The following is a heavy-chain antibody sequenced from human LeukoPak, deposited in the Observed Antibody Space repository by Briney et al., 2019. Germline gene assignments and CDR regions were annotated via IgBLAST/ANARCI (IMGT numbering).Heavy chain of an antibody. CDR3: ARGGELLNY. CDR2: IYTSGST. V-gene: IGHV4-61*02. D-gene: IGHD1-7*01. J-gene: IGHJ4*02. CDR1: GGSVSSGDYY. Sequence: SETLSLTCTVSGGSVSSGDYYWTWIRQPAGKGLEWIGRIYTSGSTSYSPSLKSRVTISLDTSKNQFSLRLSSVTAADTAVYYCARGGELLNYLGQGTLVTVSS.